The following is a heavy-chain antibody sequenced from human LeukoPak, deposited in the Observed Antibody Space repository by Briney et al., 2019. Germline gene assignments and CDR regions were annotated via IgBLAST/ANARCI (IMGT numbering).Heavy chain of an antibody. D-gene: IGHD6-19*01. J-gene: IGHJ3*02. Sequence: GASVKVSCKASGYTFTSYYMHWVRQAPGQGLEWMGIINLSGGSTSYAQKFQGRVTMTRDMSTSTVYMELSSLSSEDTAVYYCARGGRERYSSGWTDAFDIWGQGTMVTVSS. CDR1: GYTFTSYY. CDR2: INLSGGST. CDR3: ARGGRERYSSGWTDAFDI. V-gene: IGHV1-46*01.